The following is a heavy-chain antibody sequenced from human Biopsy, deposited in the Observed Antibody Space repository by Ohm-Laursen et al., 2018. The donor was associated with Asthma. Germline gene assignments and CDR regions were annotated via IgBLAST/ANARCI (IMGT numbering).Heavy chain of an antibody. D-gene: IGHD3-22*01. CDR3: ARQSGQDYGDSSGFDI. CDR2: VSSDGHNK. V-gene: IGHV3-30*03. Sequence: SLRPSCSASGFVFSQCGMHWVRQGPGKGLEWAALVSSDGHNKYYEDSVKGRFTISRDNSRNRLYLQINRLTVEDSAVYFCARQSGQDYGDSSGFDIWGQGTKVAVSS. CDR1: GFVFSQCG. J-gene: IGHJ3*02.